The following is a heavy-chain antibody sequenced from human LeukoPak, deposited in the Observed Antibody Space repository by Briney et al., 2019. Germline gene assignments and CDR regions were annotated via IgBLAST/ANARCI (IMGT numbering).Heavy chain of an antibody. V-gene: IGHV1-18*01. J-gene: IGHJ4*02. CDR1: GYTFTSYG. CDR2: ISAYNGNT. Sequence: GASVKVSCKASGYTFTSYGISWVRQAPGQGLGWMGWISAYNGNTNYAQKFQGRVTITADKSTSTAYMELSSLRSEDTAVYYCARGSGRIQLWLPPFDYWGQGTLVTVSS. CDR3: ARGSGRIQLWLPPFDY. D-gene: IGHD5-18*01.